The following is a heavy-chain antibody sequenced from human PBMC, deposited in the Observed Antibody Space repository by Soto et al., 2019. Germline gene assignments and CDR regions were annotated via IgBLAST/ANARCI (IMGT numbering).Heavy chain of an antibody. D-gene: IGHD2-15*01. CDR3: ASPGVDREVVDEQIYWYFKL. V-gene: IGHV4-39*02. Sequence: QLQLQESGPGLVKPSETLSLTCSVSGGSISSTNYYWSWIRQPPGRGLEWIGSLDNSGGTYYNPSLTSRVVMSLDRSNNHFSRRLTSLPAADTSLYFCASPGVDREVVDEQIYWYFKLWGRGALVTVSS. CDR1: GGSISSTNYY. J-gene: IGHJ2*01. CDR2: LDNSGGT.